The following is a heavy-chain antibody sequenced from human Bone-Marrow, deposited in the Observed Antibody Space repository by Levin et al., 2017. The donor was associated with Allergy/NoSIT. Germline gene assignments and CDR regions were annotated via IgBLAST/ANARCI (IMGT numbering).Heavy chain of an antibody. J-gene: IGHJ4*02. CDR1: GYSFTTYW. CDR3: ARQDESFDH. V-gene: IGHV5-51*01. CDR2: IYPDDSDT. Sequence: PGGSLRLSCKASGYSFTTYWIAWVRQMPGKGLEWMGIIYPDDSDTRYGPSFQGQVTFSADKSITTAYLQWSSLKASDTAMYYCARQDESFDHWGQGTLVTVSS. D-gene: IGHD5-24*01.